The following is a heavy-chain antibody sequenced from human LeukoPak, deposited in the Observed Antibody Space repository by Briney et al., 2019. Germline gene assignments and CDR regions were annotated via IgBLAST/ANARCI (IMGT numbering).Heavy chain of an antibody. CDR1: GYTFTGYY. D-gene: IGHD3-10*01. V-gene: IGHV1-2*02. Sequence: ASVTVSCKASGYTFTGYYMHWVRQAPGQGREWMGWINPNSGGTNHAQKFQGRVTMTRDTSISTAYMELSRLRSDDTAVYYCARAPLWFGELHFDYWGQGTLVTVSS. J-gene: IGHJ4*02. CDR3: ARAPLWFGELHFDY. CDR2: INPNSGGT.